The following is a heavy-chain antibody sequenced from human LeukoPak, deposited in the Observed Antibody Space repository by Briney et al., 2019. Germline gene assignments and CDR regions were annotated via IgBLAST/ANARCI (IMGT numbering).Heavy chain of an antibody. V-gene: IGHV4-34*01. CDR2: INHSGST. J-gene: IGHJ5*02. CDR1: GGSFSGYY. CDR3: ARGDYDFWSGYYPRRWFDP. D-gene: IGHD3-3*01. Sequence: SETLSLTCAVYGGSFSGYYWSWIRQPPGKGLEWIGEINHSGSTNYNPSLKSRVTISVDTSKNQFSLKLSSVTAADTAVYYCARGDYDFWSGYYPRRWFDPWGQGTLVTVSS.